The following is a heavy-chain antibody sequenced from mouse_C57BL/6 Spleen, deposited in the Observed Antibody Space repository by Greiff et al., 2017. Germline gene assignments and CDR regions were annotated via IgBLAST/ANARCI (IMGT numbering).Heavy chain of an antibody. J-gene: IGHJ1*03. D-gene: IGHD2-4*01. CDR3: ARRDYDGYLDV. CDR2: ISYGGSYT. CDR1: GFTFSRYA. V-gene: IGHV5-4*01. Sequence: EVQRVESGGGLVKPGGSLKLSCAASGFTFSRYAMSWVRQTPEKRLEWVATISYGGSYTYSPDNVKGRFTISRDNAKNNLCRQMSQQKSEDTAMYYCARRDYDGYLDVWGTGTTVTVSS.